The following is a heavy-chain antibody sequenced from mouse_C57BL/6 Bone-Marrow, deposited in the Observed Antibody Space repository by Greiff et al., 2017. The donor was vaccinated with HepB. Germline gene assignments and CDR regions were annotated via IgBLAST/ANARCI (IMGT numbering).Heavy chain of an antibody. Sequence: EVKLVESGGGLVQPGGSMILSCVASGFTFSNYWMNWVRQSPEKGLEWVAQIRLKSDNYATLYAESVKGRVTISRDDSKTSVYLQMNNLRAEDTGIYYCTDPSWFAYWGQGTLVTVSA. CDR2: IRLKSDNYAT. CDR1: GFTFSNYW. V-gene: IGHV6-3*01. J-gene: IGHJ3*01. CDR3: TDPSWFAY.